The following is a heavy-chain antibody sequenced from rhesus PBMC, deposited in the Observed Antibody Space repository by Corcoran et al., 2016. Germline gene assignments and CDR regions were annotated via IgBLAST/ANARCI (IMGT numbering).Heavy chain of an antibody. Sequence: EVQLAESGGGLVQPGGSLRLSCAASGFTFSDHYMDWVRQAPGKGLEGVGRIRNKAKSYTTENAASVKGRFPISRDDSKNTLYLQMSSLKTEDTAVYYCTRARGAYHSGYYDYWGQGVLVAVSS. CDR1: GFTFSDHY. CDR2: IRNKAKSYTT. J-gene: IGHJ4*01. CDR3: TRARGAYHSGYYDY. D-gene: IGHD3-28*01. V-gene: IGHV3-38*01.